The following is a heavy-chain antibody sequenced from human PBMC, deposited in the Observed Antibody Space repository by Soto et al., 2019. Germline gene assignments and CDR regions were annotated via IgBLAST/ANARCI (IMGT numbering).Heavy chain of an antibody. CDR1: GFTFSSYA. J-gene: IGHJ4*02. CDR3: AKCAGSGWYPDY. D-gene: IGHD6-19*01. CDR2: ISGSGGNT. Sequence: EVQLLESAGGLEQPGGSLSLSCAASGFTFSSYAMRWVRQAPGKGLEWVSAISGSGGNTYYADSVKGRFTISRDNSKNTLFLQLNSLIAEDTAVYYCAKCAGSGWYPDYWGQGTLVTVSS. V-gene: IGHV3-23*01.